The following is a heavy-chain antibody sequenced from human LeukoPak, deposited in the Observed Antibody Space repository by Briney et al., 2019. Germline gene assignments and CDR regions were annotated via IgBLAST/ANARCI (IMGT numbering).Heavy chain of an antibody. Sequence: GGSLRLSCAASGFTFSNYRMNWVRQAPGKGLEWVSSISSSSIYIYYADSLKGRFTISRDNAKNSLYLQMNSLRAEDTAVYYCARSPDNYYYYYMDVWGKGTTVTVSS. J-gene: IGHJ6*03. V-gene: IGHV3-21*01. CDR3: ARSPDNYYYYYMDV. CDR2: ISSSSIYI. CDR1: GFTFSNYR.